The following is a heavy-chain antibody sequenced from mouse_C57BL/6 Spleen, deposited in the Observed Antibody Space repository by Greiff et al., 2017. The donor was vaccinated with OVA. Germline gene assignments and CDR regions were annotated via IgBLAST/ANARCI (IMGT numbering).Heavy chain of an antibody. J-gene: IGHJ3*01. CDR3: APQETAQATSWFAY. CDR2: INPSSGYT. V-gene: IGHV1-4*01. CDR1: GYTFTSYT. Sequence: LVESGAELARPGASVKMSCKASGYTFTSYTMHWVKQRPGQGLEWIGYINPSSGYTKYNQKFKDKATLTADKSSSTAYMQLSSLTSEDSAVYYGAPQETAQATSWFAYWGQGTLVTVSA. D-gene: IGHD3-2*02.